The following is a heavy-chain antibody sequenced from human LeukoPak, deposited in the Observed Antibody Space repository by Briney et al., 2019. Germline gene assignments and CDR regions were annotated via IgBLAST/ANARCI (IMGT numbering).Heavy chain of an antibody. D-gene: IGHD5-18*01. CDR2: TYYSGST. CDR3: ARPSGGGYSYGYLGGWFDP. Sequence: SETLSLTCTVSGASISSTSYYWGWIRQPPGKGLEWIGSTYYSGSTYYNPSLKSRVTISVDTSKNQFSLKLSSVTAADTAVYYCARPSGGGYSYGYLGGWFDPWGQGTLVTVSS. J-gene: IGHJ5*02. CDR1: GASISSTSYY. V-gene: IGHV4-39*07.